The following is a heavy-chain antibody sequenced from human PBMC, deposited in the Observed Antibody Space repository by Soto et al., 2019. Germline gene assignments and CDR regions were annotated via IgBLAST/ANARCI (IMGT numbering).Heavy chain of an antibody. Sequence: QVQLVQSGAEVKKPGSSVKVSCKASGGTFSSYAISWVRQAPGQGLEWMGGIIPIFGTANYAQKFQGRVTITADESTSTAYMELSSLRSEDTAVYYFAREKGCSGGSCYGNYYYYGMDVWVHGTTVTVSA. D-gene: IGHD2-15*01. CDR2: IIPIFGTA. J-gene: IGHJ6*01. V-gene: IGHV1-69*01. CDR3: AREKGCSGGSCYGNYYYYGMDV. CDR1: GGTFSSYA.